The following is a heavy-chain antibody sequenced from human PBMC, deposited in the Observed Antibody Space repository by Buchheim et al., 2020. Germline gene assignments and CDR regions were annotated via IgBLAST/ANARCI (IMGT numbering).Heavy chain of an antibody. CDR1: GFTFSSYA. V-gene: IGHV3-23*01. CDR3: AKEYYDFWSGYAFDP. D-gene: IGHD3-3*01. Sequence: EVQLLESGGGLVQPGGSLRLSCAASGFTFSSYAMSWVRQAPGRGLAWGSAISGSGGGSYYADSVKGRFTISRDNSKNTLYLQMNSLRAEDTAVYYCAKEYYDFWSGYAFDPWGQGTL. CDR2: ISGSGGGS. J-gene: IGHJ5*02.